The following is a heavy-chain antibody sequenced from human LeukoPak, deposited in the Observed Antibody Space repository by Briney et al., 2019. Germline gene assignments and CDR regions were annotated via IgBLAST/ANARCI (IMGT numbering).Heavy chain of an antibody. Sequence: GESLKISYKASGHTFTNYWIGWVRQTPGRGLEWMGIIHPADSDIVYSPSLQGQVTISADKSISTVYLQWSSLQASDSAMYYCVRRYYYITEFFPWGQGTLVTVSS. CDR2: IHPADSDI. CDR1: GHTFTNYW. V-gene: IGHV5-51*01. D-gene: IGHD3-22*01. CDR3: VRRYYYITEFFP. J-gene: IGHJ5*02.